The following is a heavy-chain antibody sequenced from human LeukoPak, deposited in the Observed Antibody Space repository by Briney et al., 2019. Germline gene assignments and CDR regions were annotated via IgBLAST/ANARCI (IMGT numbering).Heavy chain of an antibody. J-gene: IGHJ6*03. CDR2: IYYSGST. V-gene: IGHV4-59*01. CDR1: GGSISSYY. Sequence: PSETLSLTCTVSGGSISSYYWSWIRQPPGKGLEWIGFIYYSGSTNYNPSLKSRVTISVDTSKNQFSLKLSSVTAADTAVYYCAREAAHVDTTMVRGRNRDYYYYYMDVWGKGTTVTISS. CDR3: AREAAHVDTTMVRGRNRDYYYYYMDV. D-gene: IGHD3-10*01.